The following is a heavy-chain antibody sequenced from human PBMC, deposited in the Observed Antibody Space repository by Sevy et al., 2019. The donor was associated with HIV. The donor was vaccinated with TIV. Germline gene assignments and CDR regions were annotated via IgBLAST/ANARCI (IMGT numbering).Heavy chain of an antibody. CDR2: IYSGGST. V-gene: IGHV3-53*01. D-gene: IGHD6-13*01. J-gene: IGHJ4*02. CDR1: GFTVSSNY. CDR3: ARGLSSSWYYDY. Sequence: GGSLRLSCAASGFTVSSNYMSWVRQAPGKGLEWVSVIYSGGSTYYADSVKGRFTISRDNSKNTLYLQMNSLRAEDTAVHYCARGLSSSWYYDYWGQGTLVTVSS.